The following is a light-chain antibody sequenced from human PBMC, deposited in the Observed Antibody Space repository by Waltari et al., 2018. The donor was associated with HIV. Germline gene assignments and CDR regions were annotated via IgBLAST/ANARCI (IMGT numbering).Light chain of an antibody. V-gene: IGLV3-25*03. CDR3: QSTDSSGTWV. Sequence: SYELTQPPSVSVSPGQTARITCSGDALTKRHTFWYQQMPGLAPVLMISQDNERPPGIPERFSASSSGTTVTLTLSGVQAEDEADYYCQSTDSSGTWVFGGGTKLTVL. J-gene: IGLJ3*02. CDR1: ALTKRH. CDR2: QDN.